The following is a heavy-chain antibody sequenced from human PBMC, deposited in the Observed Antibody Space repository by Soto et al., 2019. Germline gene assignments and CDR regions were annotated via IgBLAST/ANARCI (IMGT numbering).Heavy chain of an antibody. CDR1: GYTFTSYA. CDR2: INGCNGDT. J-gene: IGHJ4*02. CDR3: ARGPLPLYSADVX. V-gene: IGHV1-3*01. Sequence: ASVKVSCKASGYTFTSYAMNWVRQAPGQRLEWMGCINGCNGDTKYSQRFQDRVTITRETSANTVYMELSSLTSEDTAIYYCARGPLPLYSADVXWGRGTPVTVSX. D-gene: IGHD6-13*01.